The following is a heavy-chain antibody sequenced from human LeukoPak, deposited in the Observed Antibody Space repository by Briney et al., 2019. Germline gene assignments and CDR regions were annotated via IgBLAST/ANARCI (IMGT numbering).Heavy chain of an antibody. D-gene: IGHD1-14*01. V-gene: IGHV4-59*12. CDR3: ARAVSQTRFDY. J-gene: IGHJ4*02. Sequence: SETLSLTCTVSGGSISSYYWSWIRQPPGKGLEWIGYIYHSGSTYYNPSLKSRVTISVDRSKNQFSLKLSSVTAADTAVYYCARAVSQTRFDYWGQGTLVTVSS. CDR2: IYHSGST. CDR1: GGSISSYY.